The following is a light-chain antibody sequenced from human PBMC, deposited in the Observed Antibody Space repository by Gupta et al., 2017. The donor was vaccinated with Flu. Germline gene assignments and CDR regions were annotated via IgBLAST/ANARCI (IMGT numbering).Light chain of an antibody. CDR1: QDIRDS. CDR3: QKVNCAPIN. Sequence: PSSLSASVGDRITITCRASQDIRDSLAWYQHKPGKGPSLLIYAASTLHSGVPSRFRGSGSGTEFTLTISSLQPEDFATYYCQKVNCAPINFGGGTKVDI. J-gene: IGKJ4*01. V-gene: IGKV1-27*01. CDR2: AAS.